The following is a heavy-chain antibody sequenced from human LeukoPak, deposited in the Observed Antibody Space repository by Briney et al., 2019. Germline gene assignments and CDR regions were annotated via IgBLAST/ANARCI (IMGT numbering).Heavy chain of an antibody. CDR1: GFTVSSNY. Sequence: GGSLRLSCAASGFTVSSNYMSWVRQAPGKGLEWVSFISSSSSYIYYADSVKGRFTISRDNAANSLYLHMDSLRAEDTAVYYCASFHYDSSVYPDYWGQGTLVTVSS. CDR3: ASFHYDSSVYPDY. CDR2: ISSSSSYI. D-gene: IGHD3-22*01. V-gene: IGHV3-21*01. J-gene: IGHJ4*02.